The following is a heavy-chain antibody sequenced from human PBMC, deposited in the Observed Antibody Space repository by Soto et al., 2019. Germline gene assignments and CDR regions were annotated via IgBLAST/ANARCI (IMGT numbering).Heavy chain of an antibody. J-gene: IGHJ4*02. D-gene: IGHD3-22*01. CDR1: GGTFSSYA. V-gene: IGHV1-69*13. CDR3: ASDPQSFYDSSGYYGYYFDY. Sequence: ASVKVSCKASGGTFSSYAISWVRQAPGQGLEWMGGIIPIFGTANYAQKFQGRVTITADESTSTAYMELSSLRSEDTAVCYCASDPQSFYDSSGYYGYYFDYWGQGALVTVSS. CDR2: IIPIFGTA.